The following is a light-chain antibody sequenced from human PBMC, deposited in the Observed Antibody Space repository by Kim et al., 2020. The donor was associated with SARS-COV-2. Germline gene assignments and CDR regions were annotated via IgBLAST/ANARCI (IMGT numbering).Light chain of an antibody. CDR1: YPGSTSY. Sequence: PGGNATHSSRAGYPGSTSYLHWYQQKPGQAPRVLIYGASSRATGIPDRFSGSGSGTDFTLTISRLEPEDFAVYYCQQYGRSPQTFGQGTKVDIK. CDR2: GAS. J-gene: IGKJ1*01. V-gene: IGKV3-20*01. CDR3: QQYGRSPQT.